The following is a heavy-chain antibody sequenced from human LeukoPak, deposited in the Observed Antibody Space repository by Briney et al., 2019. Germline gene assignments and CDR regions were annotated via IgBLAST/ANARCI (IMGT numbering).Heavy chain of an antibody. CDR1: GGTFSSYA. D-gene: IGHD3-22*01. CDR3: AIDSSGYYYYYYYMDV. Sequence: SVKVSCKASGGTFSSYAISWVRQAPGQGLEWMGGMIPIFGTANYAQKFQGRVTITTYESTNTAYMELSSLRSEETAVYYCAIDSSGYYYYYYYMDVWGKGTTVTVSS. CDR2: MIPIFGTA. V-gene: IGHV1-69*05. J-gene: IGHJ6*03.